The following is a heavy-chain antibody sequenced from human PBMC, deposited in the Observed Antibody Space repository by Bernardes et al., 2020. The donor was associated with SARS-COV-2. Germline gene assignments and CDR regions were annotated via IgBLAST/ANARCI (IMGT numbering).Heavy chain of an antibody. V-gene: IGHV4-39*01. CDR3: ASSEGDYVDY. CDR1: GGSLSSSCYY. Sequence: SQSLSPTCTVSGGSLSSSCYYWGWIRQPPGKGLEWIGSIYYRGSTYYNPSLTSRVTISVDTSKNQFSLKLSSVTAADTAVYYCASSEGDYVDYWGQGTLVTVSS. J-gene: IGHJ4*02. CDR2: IYYRGST.